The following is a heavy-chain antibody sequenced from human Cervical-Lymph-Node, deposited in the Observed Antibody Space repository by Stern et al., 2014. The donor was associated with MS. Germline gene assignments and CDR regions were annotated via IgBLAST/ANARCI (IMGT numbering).Heavy chain of an antibody. Sequence: QVHLVESGPGLVQPSETLSLTCTVSGGSLSSHYWHWIRQPPGKGLEWLGYIYYSGSTRDKPSLSSRVTISVDTSKNQFSLKLTSVTAADTAVYYCARPAGRYCTGNSCRQFSYGMDVWGHGTTVIVSS. V-gene: IGHV4-59*11. D-gene: IGHD2-15*01. J-gene: IGHJ6*02. CDR1: GGSLSSHY. CDR2: IYYSGST. CDR3: ARPAGRYCTGNSCRQFSYGMDV.